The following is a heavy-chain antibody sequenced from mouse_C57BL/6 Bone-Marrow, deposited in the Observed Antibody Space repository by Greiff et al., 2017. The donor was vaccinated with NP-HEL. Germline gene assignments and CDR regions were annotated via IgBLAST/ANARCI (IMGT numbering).Heavy chain of an antibody. CDR3: AIYAWGWFVY. V-gene: IGHV1-81*01. J-gene: IGHJ3*01. Sequence: QVQLKESGAELARPGASVKLSCKASGYTFTSYGISWVKQRPGQGLEWIGEIYHRSGNTYYNEKFTGKATLTADKSAGPAYIELRSLTSEDSAFYFCAIYAWGWFVYWGRGSLVTVS. CDR1: GYTFTSYG. CDR2: IYHRSGNT. D-gene: IGHD4-1*01.